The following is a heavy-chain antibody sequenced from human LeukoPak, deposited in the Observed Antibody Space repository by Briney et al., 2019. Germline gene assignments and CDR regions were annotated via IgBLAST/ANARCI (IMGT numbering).Heavy chain of an antibody. V-gene: IGHV3-23*01. D-gene: IGHD5-18*01. Sequence: GGSLRLSCAASGFTFSSYAMSWVRQAPGKGLEWVPAISGSGGSTYYADSVKGRFTISRDNSKNTLYLQMNSLRAEDTAVYYCAKDGTWVQLWLIPVGAFDIWGQGTMVTVSS. CDR3: AKDGTWVQLWLIPVGAFDI. CDR1: GFTFSSYA. J-gene: IGHJ3*02. CDR2: ISGSGGST.